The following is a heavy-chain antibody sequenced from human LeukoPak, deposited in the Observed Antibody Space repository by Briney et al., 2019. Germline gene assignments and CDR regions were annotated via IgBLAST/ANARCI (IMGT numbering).Heavy chain of an antibody. CDR2: ISAYNGNA. V-gene: IGHV1-18*01. CDR1: GYTFTSYG. J-gene: IGHJ4*02. D-gene: IGHD4-17*01. CDR3: ARDLSYGDYPGGFDY. Sequence: ASVKVSCKASGYTFTSYGISWVRQAPGQGLEWMGWISAYNGNANYAQKLQGRVTMTRDTSTSTVYMELSSLRSEDTAVYYCARDLSYGDYPGGFDYWGQGTLVTVSS.